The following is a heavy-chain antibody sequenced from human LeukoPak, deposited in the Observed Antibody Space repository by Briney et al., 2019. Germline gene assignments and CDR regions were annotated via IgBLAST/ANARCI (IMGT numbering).Heavy chain of an antibody. CDR2: FDPEDGET. CDR1: GYTLTELS. D-gene: IGHD5-24*01. J-gene: IGHJ4*02. V-gene: IGHV1-24*01. Sequence: ASVKVSCKVSGYTLTELSMHWVRQAPGKGLEWMGGFDPEDGETIYAQKFQGRVTMTEDTSTDTAYMELSRLRSDDTAVYYCAREIPEMSGSPMATLNYFDYWGQGTLVTVSS. CDR3: AREIPEMSGSPMATLNYFDY.